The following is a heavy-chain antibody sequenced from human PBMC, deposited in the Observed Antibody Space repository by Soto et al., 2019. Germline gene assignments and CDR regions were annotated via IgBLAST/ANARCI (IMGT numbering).Heavy chain of an antibody. D-gene: IGHD3-22*01. CDR1: GGTFSSYA. Sequence: SVTVSCQASGGTFSSYAISWVRQAPGQGLEWMGGIIPILGTANYAQKFQGRVTITADESTSTAYMELSSLRSEDTAVYYCARSMFYYDSSGYYYYYYGMDVWGQGTTVTVSS. V-gene: IGHV1-69*13. J-gene: IGHJ6*02. CDR2: IIPILGTA. CDR3: ARSMFYYDSSGYYYYYYGMDV.